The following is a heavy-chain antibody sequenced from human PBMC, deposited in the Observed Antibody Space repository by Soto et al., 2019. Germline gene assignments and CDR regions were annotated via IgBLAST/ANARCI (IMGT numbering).Heavy chain of an antibody. J-gene: IGHJ4*02. CDR1: GFTFSSYA. D-gene: IGHD3-22*01. Sequence: QVQLVESGGGVVQPGRSLRLSCAASGFTFSSYAMHWVRQAPGKGLEWVAVISYDGSNKYYADSVKGRFTISRDNSKNTLYLQMISLRAEDTAVYYCVGITMIVVVTYFDYWGQGTLVTVSS. CDR3: VGITMIVVVTYFDY. CDR2: ISYDGSNK. V-gene: IGHV3-30-3*01.